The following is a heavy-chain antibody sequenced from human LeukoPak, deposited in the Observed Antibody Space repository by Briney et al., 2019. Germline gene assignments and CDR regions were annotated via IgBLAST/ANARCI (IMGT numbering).Heavy chain of an antibody. D-gene: IGHD2-2*01. CDR3: AREGFIVVVPAADNWFDP. V-gene: IGHV1-69*04. CDR2: IIPILGIA. Sequence: GASVKVSCKASGGTFSSYAISWVRQAPGQGLEWMGRIIPILGIANYAQKFQGRVTITADKSTSTAYMELSSLRSEDTAVYYCAREGFIVVVPAADNWFDPWGQGTLVTVSS. J-gene: IGHJ5*02. CDR1: GGTFSSYA.